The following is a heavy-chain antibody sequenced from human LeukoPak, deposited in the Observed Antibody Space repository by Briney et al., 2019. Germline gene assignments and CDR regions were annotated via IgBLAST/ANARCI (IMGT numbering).Heavy chain of an antibody. CDR3: ARVKNYYDSSGYLYYFDY. CDR1: GYTFTAYF. D-gene: IGHD3-22*01. CDR2: INPNSGGT. Sequence: ASVKVSCKAPGYTFTAYFMHWVRQAPGQGLEWMGWINPNSGGTNYAQNFQGRVTMTRDTSISTAYMELSRLRSDDTAVYYCARVKNYYDSSGYLYYFDYWGQGTLVTVSS. J-gene: IGHJ4*02. V-gene: IGHV1-2*02.